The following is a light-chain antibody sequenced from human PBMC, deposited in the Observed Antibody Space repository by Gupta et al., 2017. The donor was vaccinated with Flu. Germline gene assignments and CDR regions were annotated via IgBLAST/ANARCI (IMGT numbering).Light chain of an antibody. V-gene: IGKV2-30*01. Sequence: DVVMTQSPLSLPVALGQPASISCRSSQSLVFSDGVTYLNWFQQRPGQSPRRLIYKASNRDSGVPDRFSGSGSGTYFTLKISSVEAEDVGVYYCKHTVSCPWTFGQGTKVEIK. CDR3: KHTVSCPWT. J-gene: IGKJ1*01. CDR1: QSLVFSDGVTY. CDR2: KAS.